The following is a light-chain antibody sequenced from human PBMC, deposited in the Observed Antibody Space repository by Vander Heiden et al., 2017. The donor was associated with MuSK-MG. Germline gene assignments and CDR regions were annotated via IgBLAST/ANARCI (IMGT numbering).Light chain of an antibody. CDR2: EAS. V-gene: IGKV3-11*01. CDR1: PSVSSY. J-gene: IGKJ5*01. CDR3: RRSSDWPIT. Sequence: EIVLTQSPATLSLSPGERATLSCRASPSVSSYLAWDQQKPGQAPRLLIYEASNRATGIPTGSRASGPGTDFTLTIGSRRLEELQVIYFRRSSDWPITFGEGTQVEIK.